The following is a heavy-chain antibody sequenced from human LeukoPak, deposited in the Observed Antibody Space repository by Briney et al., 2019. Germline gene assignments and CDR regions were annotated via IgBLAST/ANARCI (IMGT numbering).Heavy chain of an antibody. D-gene: IGHD2-2*01. V-gene: IGHV3-21*01. CDR2: IRSSSSYI. Sequence: GGPLRLSCAASGFTFGSYSMNGVRQAPGKGLEWVSSIRSSSSYIYYADSVKGRFTISRDNAKNSLYLQMNSLRAEDTAVYYCARVGCSSTSCSSGADYWGQGTLVTVSS. CDR1: GFTFGSYS. J-gene: IGHJ4*02. CDR3: ARVGCSSTSCSSGADY.